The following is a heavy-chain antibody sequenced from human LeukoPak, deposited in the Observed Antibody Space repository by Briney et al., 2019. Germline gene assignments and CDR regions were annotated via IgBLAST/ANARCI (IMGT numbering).Heavy chain of an antibody. CDR3: ARSPCGGDCYSGHFQH. CDR2: IYPGDSDT. J-gene: IGHJ1*01. V-gene: IGHV5-51*01. CDR1: GYTFTTYW. Sequence: GESLTISCQGSGYTFTTYWIGWVRQMPGRGLEWMGIIYPGDSDTRYSLSFQGQVTISADKSINTAYLRWSSLKASDTAMYYCARSPCGGDCYSGHFQHWGQGTLVTVSS. D-gene: IGHD2-21*02.